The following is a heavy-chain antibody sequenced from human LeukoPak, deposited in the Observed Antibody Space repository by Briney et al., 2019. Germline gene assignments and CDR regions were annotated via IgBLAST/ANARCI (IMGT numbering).Heavy chain of an antibody. J-gene: IGHJ4*02. V-gene: IGHV1-8*02. CDR2: MNPNSGNT. CDR3: VRSSSLVRGVIILTSNHHGIH. Sequence: ASVKVSCKASGYTFTSYAMHWVRQAPGQRLEWMGWMNPNSGNTGYVQKFRGRLTMTRVTSIGTAYMELSSLGSEDTAVYYCVRSSSLVRGVIILTSNHHGIHWGQGTLVTVTS. CDR1: GYTFTSYA. D-gene: IGHD3-10*01.